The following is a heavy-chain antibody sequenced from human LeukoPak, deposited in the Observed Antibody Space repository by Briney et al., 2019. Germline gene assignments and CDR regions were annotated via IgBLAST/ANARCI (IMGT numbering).Heavy chain of an antibody. D-gene: IGHD6-13*01. CDR2: IYPGDSDT. J-gene: IGHJ4*02. Sequence: GESLKISCQASGYTFTNYWIGWVRQMPGKGLEWMGIIYPGDSDTKYSPSFQGQVTMSADKSISTAYLQWSSLKASDTAMYYCARQPYSIAAAGTIDYWGQGTLVTVSS. V-gene: IGHV5-51*01. CDR1: GYTFTNYW. CDR3: ARQPYSIAAAGTIDY.